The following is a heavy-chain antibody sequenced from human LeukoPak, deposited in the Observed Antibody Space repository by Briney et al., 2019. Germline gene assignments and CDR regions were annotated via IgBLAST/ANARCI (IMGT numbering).Heavy chain of an antibody. CDR1: GFTFSSYG. D-gene: IGHD2-15*01. V-gene: IGHV3-48*01. J-gene: IGHJ4*02. Sequence: GGTLRLSCAASGFTFSSYGMSWVRQAPGKGLEWISYISGRGEAIFYADSVQGRFTISRDNAKNSIYLQMNGLTAEDTAVYYCARTYGSGSLDYWGQGTLVTVSS. CDR2: ISGRGEAI. CDR3: ARTYGSGSLDY.